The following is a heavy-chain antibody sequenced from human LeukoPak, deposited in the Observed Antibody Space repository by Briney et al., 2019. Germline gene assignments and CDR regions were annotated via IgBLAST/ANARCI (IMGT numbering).Heavy chain of an antibody. CDR2: VYWDDDK. J-gene: IGHJ4*02. V-gene: IGHV2-5*02. Sequence: SGPTLVDPTQTLTLTCTFSGFSLSTSGVGVGWIRQPPGKALEWLALVYWDDDKRYSPSLKSRLTITKDTSKNQVVLTMTNMDPVDTATYYCARNDYGGRPNGNGRAWYFDYWGQGTLVTVSS. CDR1: GFSLSTSGVG. CDR3: ARNDYGGRPNGNGRAWYFDY. D-gene: IGHD4-23*01.